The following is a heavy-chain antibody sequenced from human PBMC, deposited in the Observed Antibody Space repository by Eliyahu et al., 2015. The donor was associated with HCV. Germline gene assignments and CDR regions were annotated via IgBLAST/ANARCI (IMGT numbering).Heavy chain of an antibody. Sequence: QVQLQQSGPGLVKPSQTLSLTCXISGDSVSXXSXAWNWIRQSPSRGLEWLGRTYYXSKWYNDYAVSVKSRITINPDTSKNQFSLQLNSVTPEDTAVYYCARWPAAAGTLSYGMDVWGQGTTVTVSS. V-gene: IGHV6-1*01. J-gene: IGHJ6*02. CDR1: GDSVSXXSXA. CDR3: ARWPAAAGTLSYGMDV. D-gene: IGHD6-13*01. CDR2: TYYXSKWYN.